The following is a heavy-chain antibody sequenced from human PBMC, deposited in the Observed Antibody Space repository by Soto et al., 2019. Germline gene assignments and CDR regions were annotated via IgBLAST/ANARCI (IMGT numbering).Heavy chain of an antibody. D-gene: IGHD2-15*01. Sequence: QVQLLESGPGLVKPSQTLSLTCSVSGDSISTVDYFWAWVRQPPGQALEYIGYIYKSATTDYNPYFESRVAISLDTSKSQFSLNVTSLTAADTAVYFCARGRYCLTGRCFPNWFDSWGQGTLVTVSS. CDR2: IYKSATT. V-gene: IGHV4-30-4*01. J-gene: IGHJ5*01. CDR3: ARGRYCLTGRCFPNWFDS. CDR1: GDSISTVDYF.